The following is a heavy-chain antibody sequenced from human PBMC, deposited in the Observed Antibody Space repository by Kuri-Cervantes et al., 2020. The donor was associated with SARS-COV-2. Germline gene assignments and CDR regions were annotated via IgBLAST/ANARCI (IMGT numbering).Heavy chain of an antibody. Sequence: GESLKISCAASGFTFSSYSMNWVRQAPGKGLEWVSSISSSSSYIYYADSVKGRFTISRDNAKNSLYLQMNSLRAEDTAVYYCVGEGHYDHSAFDYWGQGTLVTGSS. CDR3: VGEGHYDHSAFDY. CDR1: GFTFSSYS. J-gene: IGHJ4*02. CDR2: ISSSSSYI. V-gene: IGHV3-21*01. D-gene: IGHD3-22*01.